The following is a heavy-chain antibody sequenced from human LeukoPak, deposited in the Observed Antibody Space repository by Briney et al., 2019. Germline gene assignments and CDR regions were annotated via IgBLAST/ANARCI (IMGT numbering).Heavy chain of an antibody. Sequence: GGSLRLSCAASGFTFSDYCMSWIRQAPGKGLEWVSYISSSGSTIYYADSVKGRFTISRDNAKNSLYLQMNSLRAEDTAVYYCASDSSGYYAFDYWGQGTLVTVSS. CDR1: GFTFSDYC. D-gene: IGHD3-22*01. CDR3: ASDSSGYYAFDY. CDR2: ISSSGSTI. V-gene: IGHV3-11*01. J-gene: IGHJ4*02.